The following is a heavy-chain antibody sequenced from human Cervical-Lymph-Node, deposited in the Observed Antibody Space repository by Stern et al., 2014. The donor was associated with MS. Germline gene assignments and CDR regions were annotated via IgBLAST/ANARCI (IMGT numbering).Heavy chain of an antibody. V-gene: IGHV5-51*01. CDR1: GYSFTSYW. CDR3: ARVRKAAAGHTYFDY. Sequence: VQLGQSGAEVKKPGESLKISCKGSGYSFTSYWIGWVRQMPGKGLEGMGIIYPGDSDTRYSPSFQGQVTISADKSISTAYLQWSSLKASDTAMYYCARVRKAAAGHTYFDYWGQGTLVTVSS. CDR2: IYPGDSDT. J-gene: IGHJ4*02. D-gene: IGHD6-13*01.